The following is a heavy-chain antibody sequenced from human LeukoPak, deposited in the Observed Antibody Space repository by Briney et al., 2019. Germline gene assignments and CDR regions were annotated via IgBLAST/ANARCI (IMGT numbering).Heavy chain of an antibody. Sequence: ASVKVSCKASGYSFIGYHMHWVRQAPGQGLEWMGWTNPNTGGTKYAQKFQGRVTMTRDTSISTAYMELSSLRSDDTAVYYCARAPYNYYYDSSGYFDYWGQGTLVTVSS. V-gene: IGHV1-2*02. CDR3: ARAPYNYYYDSSGYFDY. CDR2: TNPNTGGT. CDR1: GYSFIGYH. J-gene: IGHJ4*02. D-gene: IGHD3-22*01.